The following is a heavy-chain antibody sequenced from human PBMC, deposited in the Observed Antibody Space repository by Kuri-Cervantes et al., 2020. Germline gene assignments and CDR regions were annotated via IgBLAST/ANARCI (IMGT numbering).Heavy chain of an antibody. CDR3: AKASRYSSGWSGDNMDV. D-gene: IGHD6-19*01. J-gene: IGHJ6*02. CDR2: ISYDGSNK. Sequence: GESLKISCAASGFTFSSYAMHWVRQAPGKGLEWVAVISYDGSNKYYADSVKGRFTISRDNSKNTLYLQMNSLRAEDTAVYYCAKASRYSSGWSGDNMDVWGQGTMVTVSS. V-gene: IGHV3-30-3*01. CDR1: GFTFSSYA.